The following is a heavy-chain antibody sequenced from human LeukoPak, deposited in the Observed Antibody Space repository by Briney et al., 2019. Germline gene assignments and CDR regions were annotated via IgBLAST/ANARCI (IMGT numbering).Heavy chain of an antibody. CDR3: AKDMTLAGYDSDGAFDI. CDR2: ISAGGIST. D-gene: IGHD3-9*01. Sequence: GGTLRLSCATSGFTFSDYALGWVRQAPGKGLEFVSNISAGGISTYYADSVRGRFTVSRDYSKDTLYLEMNNLGVEDTAVYYCAKDMTLAGYDSDGAFDIWGQGTMVTVSA. J-gene: IGHJ3*02. V-gene: IGHV3-23*01. CDR1: GFTFSDYA.